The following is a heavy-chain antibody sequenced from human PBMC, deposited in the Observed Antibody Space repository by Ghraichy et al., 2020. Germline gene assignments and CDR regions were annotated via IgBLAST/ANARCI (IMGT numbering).Heavy chain of an antibody. CDR3: ARGSPIAVAGTPFDY. Sequence: ASVKVSCKASGYTFTSYGISWVRQAPGQGLEWMGWISAYNGNTNYAQKLQGRVTMTTDTSTSTAYMELRSLRSDDTAVYYCARGSPIAVAGTPFDYWGQGTLVTVSS. CDR1: GYTFTSYG. D-gene: IGHD6-19*01. CDR2: ISAYNGNT. J-gene: IGHJ4*02. V-gene: IGHV1-18*04.